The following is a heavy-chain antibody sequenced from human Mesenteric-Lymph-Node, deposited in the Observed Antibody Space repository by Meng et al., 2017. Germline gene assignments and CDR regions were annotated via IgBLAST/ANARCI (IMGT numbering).Heavy chain of an antibody. J-gene: IGHJ4*02. CDR3: ARGRSGSYDSSGYYY. CDR1: GFTFSSYE. V-gene: IGHV3-48*03. Sequence: GGSLRLSCAASGFTFSSYEMNWVRQAPGKGLEWVSYISSSGSTIYYADSVKGRFTISRDNAKNSLYLQMNSLRAEDTAVYYCARGRSGSYDSSGYYYWGQGTLVTVSS. D-gene: IGHD3-22*01. CDR2: ISSSGSTI.